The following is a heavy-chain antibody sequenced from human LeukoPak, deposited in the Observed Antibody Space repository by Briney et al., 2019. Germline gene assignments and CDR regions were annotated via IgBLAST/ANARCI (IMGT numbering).Heavy chain of an antibody. Sequence: PSETLSLTCNVSGDSISTSNYYRGWIRQPPGKGLEWIGTIYYSGSTYYNPSLKTRVTISVDTSKKQFSLKLSSVTAADTAVYYCARHLFGNGYYPDYWGQGTLVTVSS. J-gene: IGHJ4*02. CDR1: GDSISTSNYY. D-gene: IGHD3-22*01. CDR2: IYYSGST. V-gene: IGHV4-39*01. CDR3: ARHLFGNGYYPDY.